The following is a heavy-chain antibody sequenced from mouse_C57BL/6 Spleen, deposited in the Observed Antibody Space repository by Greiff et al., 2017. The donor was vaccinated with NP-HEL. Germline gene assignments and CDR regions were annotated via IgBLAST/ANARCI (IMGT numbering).Heavy chain of an antibody. J-gene: IGHJ3*01. CDR1: GFTFSSYA. CDR2: ISDGGSYT. V-gene: IGHV5-4*01. Sequence: DVHLVESGGGLVKPGGSLKLSCAASGFTFSSYAMSWVRQTPEKRLEWVATISDGGSYTYYPDNVKGRFTISRDNAKNNLYLQMSHLKSEDTAMYYCARAFYYGNPWFAYWGQGTLVTVSA. D-gene: IGHD2-1*01. CDR3: ARAFYYGNPWFAY.